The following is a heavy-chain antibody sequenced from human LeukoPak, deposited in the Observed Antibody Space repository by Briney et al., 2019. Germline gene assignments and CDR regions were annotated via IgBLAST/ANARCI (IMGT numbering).Heavy chain of an antibody. CDR3: ARGLGIAAEVDAFDI. D-gene: IGHD6-13*01. V-gene: IGHV4-34*01. J-gene: IGHJ3*02. CDR2: INHSGST. Sequence: PSETLSLTCAVYGGSFSGYYWSWLRQPPGKGLEWIGEINHSGSTNYNPSLKSRVTISVATSKNQFSLMLSSVTAADTAVYYCARGLGIAAEVDAFDIWGQGTMVTVSS. CDR1: GGSFSGYY.